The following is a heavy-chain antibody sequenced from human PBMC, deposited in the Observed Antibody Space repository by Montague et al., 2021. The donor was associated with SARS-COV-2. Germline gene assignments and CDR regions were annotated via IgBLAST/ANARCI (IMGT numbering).Heavy chain of an antibody. D-gene: IGHD4-11*01. CDR1: GFSFSTDW. Sequence: SLRLSCAASGFSFSTDWMSWVRQAPGKGLEWVANINGDGSAKSYVGSVKGRFTISRDNANNSLYLLMNSLRAEDTAVYYCARDSYTKGDYWGQGTLVSVSS. CDR2: INGDGSAK. J-gene: IGHJ4*02. CDR3: ARDSYTKGDY. V-gene: IGHV3-7*03.